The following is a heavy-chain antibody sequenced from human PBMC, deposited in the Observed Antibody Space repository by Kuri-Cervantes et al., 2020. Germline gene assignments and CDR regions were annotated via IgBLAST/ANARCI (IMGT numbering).Heavy chain of an antibody. V-gene: IGHV4-34*01. J-gene: IGHJ4*02. D-gene: IGHD6-13*01. CDR2: VNHSGST. CDR3: ARGRRGSSWNYFDY. Sequence: GSLRLSCTVSGGSISSYYWSWIRQPPGKGLEWIGEVNHSGSTNYNPSLKSRVTISVDTSKNQFSLRLSSVTAADTAVYYCARGRRGSSWNYFDYWGQGTLVTVSS. CDR1: GGSISSYY.